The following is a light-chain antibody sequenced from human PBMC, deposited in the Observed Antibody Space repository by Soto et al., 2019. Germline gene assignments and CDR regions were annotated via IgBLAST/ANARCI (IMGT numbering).Light chain of an antibody. CDR1: QSVSSSS. CDR3: QQYRT. V-gene: IGKV3-20*01. Sequence: EIVLTQSPCTLSFSPWERSTLSCRASQSVSSSSLAWYQQKPGQAPRLLISGTSSRATGIPDRFSGSGSRTDFTLTISRLEPEDFAVYFCQQYRTFGQGTKVDIK. CDR2: GTS. J-gene: IGKJ1*01.